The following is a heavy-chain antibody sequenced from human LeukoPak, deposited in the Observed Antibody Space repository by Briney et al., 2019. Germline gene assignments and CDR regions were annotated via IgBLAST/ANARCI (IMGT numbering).Heavy chain of an antibody. J-gene: IGHJ3*02. V-gene: IGHV1-18*01. D-gene: IGHD3-22*01. CDR1: GYTFTSYG. CDR3: AREGQYYYDSSGYAHDAFDI. Sequence: ASVTVSCKASGYTFTSYGIGWVGQAPGQGLEWMGWISAYNGNTNYAQKLQGRVTMTTDTSTSTAYMELRSLRSDDTAVYYCAREGQYYYDSSGYAHDAFDIWGQGTMVTVSS. CDR2: ISAYNGNT.